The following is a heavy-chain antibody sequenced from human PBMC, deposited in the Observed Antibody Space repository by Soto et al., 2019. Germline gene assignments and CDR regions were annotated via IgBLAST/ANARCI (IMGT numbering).Heavy chain of an antibody. CDR2: INHSGST. CDR1: VGSFSGYY. D-gene: IGHD6-19*01. V-gene: IGHV4-34*01. CDR3: ARVGVGEVAGIGY. Sequence: SETLSLTCAFYVGSFSGYYWSCIRHPPGKGLEWIGEINHSGSTNYNPSLRSRVTISVDTSKNQFSLKLSSVTAADTAVYYCARVGVGEVAGIGYWGQGTLVTVSS. J-gene: IGHJ4*02.